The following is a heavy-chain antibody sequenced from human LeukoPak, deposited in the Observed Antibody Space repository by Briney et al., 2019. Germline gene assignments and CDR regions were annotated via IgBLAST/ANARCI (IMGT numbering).Heavy chain of an antibody. D-gene: IGHD6-19*01. CDR3: ARDLKMGYSSGRYSWGTGSSNDY. J-gene: IGHJ4*02. Sequence: ASVKVSCKASGYTFTNYGISWVRQAPGQGLEWMGWISGYNGNTNYAQKFQGRITMTTDTSTSTGYMELRSLRSDDTAVCYCARDLKMGYSSGRYSWGTGSSNDYWGQGTLVTVSS. CDR1: GYTFTNYG. CDR2: ISGYNGNT. V-gene: IGHV1-18*01.